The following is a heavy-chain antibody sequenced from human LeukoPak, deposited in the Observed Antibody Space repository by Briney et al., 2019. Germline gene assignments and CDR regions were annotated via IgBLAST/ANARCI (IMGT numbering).Heavy chain of an antibody. CDR3: AKDHALGTGRRAGGLGL. J-gene: IGHJ2*01. CDR1: GFTFDDYA. D-gene: IGHD1-1*01. Sequence: PGGSLRLSCAASGFTFDDYAMHWVRQAPGKGLEWVSGISWNSGSIGYADSVKGRFTISRDNAKNSLYLQMNSLRAEDMALYYCAKDHALGTGRRAGGLGLWGRGTLVTVSS. V-gene: IGHV3-9*03. CDR2: ISWNSGSI.